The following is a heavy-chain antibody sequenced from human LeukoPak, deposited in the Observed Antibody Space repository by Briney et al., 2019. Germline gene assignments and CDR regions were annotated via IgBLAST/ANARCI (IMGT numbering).Heavy chain of an antibody. CDR1: GFTFNTYW. CDR2: IKEDGTET. J-gene: IGHJ4*02. Sequence: GGSLRLSCAASGFTFNTYWMSWVRLAPGKGLEWVANIKEDGTETYYVDSVKGRFTISRDNAKNSLYLQMNSLRVEDTAVYYCAREGRSLHTFWGQGTLVTVSS. V-gene: IGHV3-7*03. D-gene: IGHD5/OR15-5a*01. CDR3: AREGRSLHTF.